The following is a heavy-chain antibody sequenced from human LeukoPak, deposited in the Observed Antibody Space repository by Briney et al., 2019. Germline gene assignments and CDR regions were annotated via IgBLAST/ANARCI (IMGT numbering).Heavy chain of an antibody. D-gene: IGHD3-10*01. CDR2: IYTSGST. Sequence: SEIRCLTWTDTGGSRGSEYWSWIRQPPEKGLEWIGYIYTSGSTNYHPSLKSRVTISVDTSKNQFSLKLNSVTAADTAVYYCARLDRFGANYYYMDVWGKGTSVTVSS. CDR1: GGSRGSEY. J-gene: IGHJ6*03. V-gene: IGHV4-4*09. CDR3: ARLDRFGANYYYMDV.